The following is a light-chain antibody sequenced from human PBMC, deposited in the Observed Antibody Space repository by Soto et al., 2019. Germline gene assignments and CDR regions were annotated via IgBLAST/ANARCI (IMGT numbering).Light chain of an antibody. CDR2: SDT. V-gene: IGLV3-21*04. CDR3: QVWDSGSAHVV. CDR1: TIGSKG. J-gene: IGLJ2*01. Sequence: SYELTQPPSVSVAPGKTASIPWGGTTIGSKGVHWYQQKPGQAPVLVIYSDTDLPPVIPERFSGSNSANLATLTISRVEAGDEADYYCQVWDSGSAHVVFGGGTKLTVL.